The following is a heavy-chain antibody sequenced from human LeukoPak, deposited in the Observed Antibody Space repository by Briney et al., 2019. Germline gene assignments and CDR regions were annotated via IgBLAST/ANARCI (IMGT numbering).Heavy chain of an antibody. CDR1: GFTFDSYA. CDR2: ISYDGNNK. J-gene: IGHJ4*02. CDR3: AKDRVGEGVAAIDY. D-gene: IGHD6-19*01. Sequence: GRSLRLSCAASGFTFDSYAMHWVRQAPGKGLEWVAVISYDGNNKDYEDSVKGRFTISRDNSKNTVHLHMNSLRTEDTAVYFCAKDRVGEGVAAIDYWGQGTLVTVSP. V-gene: IGHV3-30*18.